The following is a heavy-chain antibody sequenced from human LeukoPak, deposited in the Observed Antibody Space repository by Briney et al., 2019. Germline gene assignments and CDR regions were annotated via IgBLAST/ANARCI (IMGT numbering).Heavy chain of an antibody. D-gene: IGHD3-10*01. CDR2: INHSGST. V-gene: IGHV4-34*01. J-gene: IGHJ4*02. CDR3: ARDSWLGELLFDY. Sequence: SETLSLTCAVYGGSFSGYYWSWIRQPPGKGLEWIGEINHSGSTNYNPSLKSRVTISVDTSKNQFSLKLSSVTAADTAVYSCARDSWLGELLFDYWGQGTLVTVSS. CDR1: GGSFSGYY.